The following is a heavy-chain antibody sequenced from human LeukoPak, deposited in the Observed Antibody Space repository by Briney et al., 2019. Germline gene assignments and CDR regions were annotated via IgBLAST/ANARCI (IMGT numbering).Heavy chain of an antibody. CDR1: GYTFTSNY. CDR2: ISPSGGST. V-gene: IGHV1-2*02. J-gene: IGHJ5*02. Sequence: EASVKVSCKAFGYTFTSNYMHWVRQAPGQGPEWMGVISPSGGSTTYAQKFQGRVTMTRDTSISTAYMELSRLRSDDTAVYYCAREGVTAKRDWFDPWGQGTLVTVSS. CDR3: AREGVTAKRDWFDP. D-gene: IGHD2-21*02.